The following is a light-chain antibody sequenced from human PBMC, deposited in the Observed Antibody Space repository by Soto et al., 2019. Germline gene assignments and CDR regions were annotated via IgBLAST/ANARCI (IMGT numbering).Light chain of an antibody. Sequence: QPVLTQPSSLSASPGASASLTCTLRSGINVGSYNIYWYQQKPGSPPQYLLRYKSDSDNQQGSGVPSRFSGSKDASANAGILLISGLQSEDEADYYCMIWHSSAWVFGGGTKLTVL. V-gene: IGLV5-45*03. CDR2: YKSDSDN. CDR3: MIWHSSAWV. J-gene: IGLJ3*02. CDR1: SGINVGSYN.